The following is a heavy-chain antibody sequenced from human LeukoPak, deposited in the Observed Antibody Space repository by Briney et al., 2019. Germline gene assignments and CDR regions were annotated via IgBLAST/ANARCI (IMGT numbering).Heavy chain of an antibody. CDR1: GGSISSSSYY. D-gene: IGHD3-3*01. V-gene: IGHV4-61*01. CDR3: ARGELTLED. CDR2: IYYSGST. J-gene: IGHJ4*02. Sequence: SETLSLTCTVSGGSISSSSYYWSWIRQPPGKGLEWIGYIYYSGSTNYNPSLKSRVTISVDTSKNQFSLKLSSVTAADTAVYYCARGELTLEDWGQGTLVTVSS.